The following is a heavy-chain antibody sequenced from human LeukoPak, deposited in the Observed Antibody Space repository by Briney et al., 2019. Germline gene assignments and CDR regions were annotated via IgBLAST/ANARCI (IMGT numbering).Heavy chain of an antibody. J-gene: IGHJ5*02. Sequence: PGGSLRLSCAASGFTFSSYGMHWVRQAPGKGLEWVANIKQDESEKYYVDSVKGRFTISRDNAKNTLNLQMNSLRAEDTAVYYCARDLGQYYDTSDNWFDPWGQGTLVTVSS. CDR2: IKQDESEK. CDR1: GFTFSSYG. CDR3: ARDLGQYYDTSDNWFDP. V-gene: IGHV3-7*01. D-gene: IGHD3-22*01.